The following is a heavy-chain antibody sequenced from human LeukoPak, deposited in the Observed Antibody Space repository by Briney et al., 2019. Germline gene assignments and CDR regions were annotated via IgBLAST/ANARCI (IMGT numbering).Heavy chain of an antibody. J-gene: IGHJ4*02. V-gene: IGHV4-39*01. CDR2: IYYSGST. CDR1: GGSISGSSYY. Sequence: PSETLSLTCTVSGGSISGSSYYWGWIRQPPGKGLEWIGSIYYSGSTYYNPSLKSRVTISVDTSKNQFSLKLSSVTAADTAVYYCARGTPSGGSDYWGQGTLVTVSS. D-gene: IGHD1-26*01. CDR3: ARGTPSGGSDY.